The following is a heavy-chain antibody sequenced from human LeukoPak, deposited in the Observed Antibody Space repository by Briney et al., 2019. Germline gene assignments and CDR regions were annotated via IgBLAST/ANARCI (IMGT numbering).Heavy chain of an antibody. CDR2: IKGDESAR. V-gene: IGHV3-7*01. D-gene: IGHD1-26*01. CDR3: TRDVGGSLDY. CDR1: GFTFSTYW. J-gene: IGHJ4*02. Sequence: PGGSLRLSCAASGFTFSTYWMAWVRQAPGKGLEWVANIKGDESARHQADSVKGRFTISRDNAQNSVYLQMSSLRGEDTAVYYCTRDVGGSLDYWGQATLVTVSS.